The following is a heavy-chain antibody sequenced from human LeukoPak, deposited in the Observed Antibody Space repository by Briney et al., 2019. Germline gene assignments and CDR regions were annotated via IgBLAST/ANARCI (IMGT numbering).Heavy chain of an antibody. CDR1: GYTFTDYY. D-gene: IGHD2-2*01. J-gene: IGHJ4*02. V-gene: IGHV1-2*02. CDR2: INPNDGDT. CDR3: ARPNFLYCSSTTCLFDY. Sequence: ASVKVSCKASGYTFTDYYMHWVRQAPGQGFEWMGWINPNDGDTNYAQKFQGRVTMTRDTSISTAHMEVSRLRSDDTAVYYCARPNFLYCSSTTCLFDYWGQGTLVTVSS.